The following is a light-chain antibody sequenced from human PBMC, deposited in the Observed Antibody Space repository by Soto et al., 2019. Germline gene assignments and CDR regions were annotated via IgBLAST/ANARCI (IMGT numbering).Light chain of an antibody. CDR3: SSYTTSSTHWV. V-gene: IGLV2-14*01. CDR1: SSDVGGYNY. Sequence: QSVLTQPASESGSPGQSITISCTGTSSDVGGYNYVSWYQQHPGKAPKLMIYEVSNRPSGVSNRFSGSKSGNTASLTISGLQAEDEADYYCSSYTTSSTHWVFGGGTQLTVL. CDR2: EVS. J-gene: IGLJ3*02.